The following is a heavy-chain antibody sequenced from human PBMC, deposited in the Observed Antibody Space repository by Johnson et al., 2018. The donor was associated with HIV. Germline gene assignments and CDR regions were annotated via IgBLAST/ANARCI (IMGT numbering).Heavy chain of an antibody. CDR3: ARDRGVFWNNDYKGDAFDI. D-gene: IGHD3-3*01. V-gene: IGHV3-53*01. CDR2: IYSGGRT. J-gene: IGHJ3*02. CDR1: GFTFASSA. Sequence: VQLVESGGGLIQPGGSLRLSCAASGFTFASSAMSWVRQAPGKGLEWVSVIYSGGRTYHADSVKGRFTLSRDNSKNTLYLQMNSLRAEDTAVYYCARDRGVFWNNDYKGDAFDIWGQGTMVTVSS.